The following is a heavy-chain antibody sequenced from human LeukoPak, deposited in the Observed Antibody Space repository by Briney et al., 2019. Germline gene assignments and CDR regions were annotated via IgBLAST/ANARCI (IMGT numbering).Heavy chain of an antibody. CDR3: ASLYSDFDY. Sequence: GSLRLSCAASGFTVSSNYMSWVRQPPGKGLEWIGEIYHSGSTNYNPSLKSRVIISVDKSKNQFSLRLSSVTAADTAVYYCASLYSDFDYWGQGTLVTVFS. V-gene: IGHV4-4*02. J-gene: IGHJ4*02. CDR2: IYHSGST. CDR1: GFTVSSNY. D-gene: IGHD2-21*01.